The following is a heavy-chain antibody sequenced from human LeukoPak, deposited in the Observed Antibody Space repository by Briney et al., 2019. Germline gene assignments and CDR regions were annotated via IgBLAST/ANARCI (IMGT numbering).Heavy chain of an antibody. CDR2: IRGSGDST. J-gene: IGHJ4*02. CDR3: ARVIGHFDY. V-gene: IGHV3-23*01. Sequence: PARSLSLSWAASAFSFSIYAMTCVRQPPGKGLEWDSSIRGSGDSTYYADSVKGRFTISRDNSKNTVYLQMKRLRGDDTGEYYYARVIGHFDYGGQGTRVSVSS. CDR1: AFSFSIYA. D-gene: IGHD2-21*01.